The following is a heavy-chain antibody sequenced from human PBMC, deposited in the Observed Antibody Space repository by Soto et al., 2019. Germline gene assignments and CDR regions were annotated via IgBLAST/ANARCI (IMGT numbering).Heavy chain of an antibody. CDR1: GFTFSSYA. D-gene: IGHD4-17*01. V-gene: IGHV3-23*01. CDR2: ISGSGGST. J-gene: IGHJ6*02. CDR3: AKTSSETTRYYYYGMDV. Sequence: GGSLRLSCAASGFTFSSYAMSWVRQAPGKGLEWVSAISGSGGSTYYAESVKGRFTISRDNSKNTLYLQMNSLRAEDTAVYYCAKTSSETTRYYYYGMDVWGQGTTVTVSS.